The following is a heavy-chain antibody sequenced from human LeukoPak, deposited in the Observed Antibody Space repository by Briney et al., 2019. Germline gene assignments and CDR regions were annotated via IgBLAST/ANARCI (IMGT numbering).Heavy chain of an antibody. D-gene: IGHD3-3*01. CDR3: ARDLTYYDFWSGYYTGMGLYDY. CDR1: GGSISSGDYY. V-gene: IGHV4-30-4*08. Sequence: PSETLSLTCTVSGGSISSGDYYWSWIRQPPEKGLEWIGYIYYSGSTYYNPSLKSRVTISVDTSKNQFSLKLSSVTAADTAVYYCARDLTYYDFWSGYYTGMGLYDYWGQGTLVTVSS. CDR2: IYYSGST. J-gene: IGHJ4*02.